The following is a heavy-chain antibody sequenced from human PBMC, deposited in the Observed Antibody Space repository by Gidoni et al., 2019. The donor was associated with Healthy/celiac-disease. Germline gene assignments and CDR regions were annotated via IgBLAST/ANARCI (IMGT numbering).Heavy chain of an antibody. CDR2: IYYSGST. D-gene: IGHD3-10*01. CDR1: GGSISSYY. J-gene: IGHJ3*02. Sequence: QVQLQESGPGLVKPSETLSLTCTVSGGSISSYYWSWIRQPPGKGLEWIGYIYYSGSTNYNPSLKSRVTISVDTSKNQFSLKLSSVTAADTAVYYCARDKRGPPSSLHIYHAFDIWGQGTMVTVSS. V-gene: IGHV4-59*01. CDR3: ARDKRGPPSSLHIYHAFDI.